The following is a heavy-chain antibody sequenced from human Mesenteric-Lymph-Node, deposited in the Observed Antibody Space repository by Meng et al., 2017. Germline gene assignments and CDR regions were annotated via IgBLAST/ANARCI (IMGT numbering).Heavy chain of an antibody. Sequence: ASVKVSCKASGYTFTSYYMHWVRQAPGQGLEWMGIINPSGGSTSYAQKFQGRVTMTRDTSINTAYMELSSLRSEDTAVYYCATRFTTPSLDAFDIWGQGTMVTVSS. CDR3: ATRFTTPSLDAFDI. V-gene: IGHV1-46*01. CDR2: INPSGGST. J-gene: IGHJ3*02. D-gene: IGHD1-26*01. CDR1: GYTFTSYY.